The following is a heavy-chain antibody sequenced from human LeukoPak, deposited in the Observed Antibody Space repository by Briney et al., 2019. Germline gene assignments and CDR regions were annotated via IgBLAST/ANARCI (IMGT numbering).Heavy chain of an antibody. Sequence: GGSLRLSCAASGFTFSSYSMNWVRQAPGKGLEWVSSISSSSGYIYYADSVKGRFTISRDNAKNSLYLQMNSLRAEDTAVYYCAILLELAAEGRFDYWGQGTLVTVSS. V-gene: IGHV3-21*01. J-gene: IGHJ4*02. CDR1: GFTFSSYS. CDR2: ISSSSGYI. CDR3: AILLELAAEGRFDY. D-gene: IGHD6-13*01.